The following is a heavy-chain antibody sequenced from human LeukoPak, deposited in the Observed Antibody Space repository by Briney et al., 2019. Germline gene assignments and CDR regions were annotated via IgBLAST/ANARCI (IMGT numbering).Heavy chain of an antibody. CDR2: INPNSGGT. J-gene: IGHJ4*02. CDR3: ARDLDYYDSSGQDY. D-gene: IGHD3-22*01. Sequence: ASVKVSCKASGYTFTGYYIHWVRQAPGQGLEWMGWINPNSGGTNYAQKFQGRVTMTRDTSISTAYMELSRLRSDDTAVYYCARDLDYYDSSGQDYWGQGTLVTVSS. CDR1: GYTFTGYY. V-gene: IGHV1-2*02.